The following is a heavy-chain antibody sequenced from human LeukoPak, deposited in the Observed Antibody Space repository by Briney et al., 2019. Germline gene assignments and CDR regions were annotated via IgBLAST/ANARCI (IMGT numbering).Heavy chain of an antibody. V-gene: IGHV4-4*07. Sequence: PETLALTCTVSGGSISSHYWSWIRQPAGKGLEWIGRIYTSGSTNYNPSLQSRVTMSVDTSKNQFSLKLSSVTAADTAVYYCARMTSSGWYREDYWGQETLVSVFS. J-gene: IGHJ4*02. CDR2: IYTSGST. D-gene: IGHD6-19*01. CDR1: GGSISSHY. CDR3: ARMTSSGWYREDY.